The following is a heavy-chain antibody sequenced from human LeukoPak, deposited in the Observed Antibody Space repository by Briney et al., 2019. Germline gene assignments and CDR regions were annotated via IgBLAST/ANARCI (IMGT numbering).Heavy chain of an antibody. CDR2: INPNSGGT. D-gene: IGHD3-22*01. V-gene: IGHV1-2*02. J-gene: IGHJ4*02. CDR3: ARETYYYDSGYSY. CDR1: GYTFTSYY. Sequence: ASVKVSCKASGYTFTSYYMHWVRQAPGQGLEWMGWINPNSGGTNYAQKFQGRVTMTRDTSISTAYMELSRLRSDDTAVYYCARETYYYDSGYSYWGQGTLVTVSS.